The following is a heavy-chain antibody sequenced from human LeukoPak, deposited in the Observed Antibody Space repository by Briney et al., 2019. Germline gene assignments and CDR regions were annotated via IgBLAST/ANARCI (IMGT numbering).Heavy chain of an antibody. J-gene: IGHJ4*02. V-gene: IGHV4-34*01. CDR2: INHSGST. CDR3: ARGSPYLRYFDY. Sequence: SETLSLTCAVYGGSFSGYYWSWIRQPPGKGLEWIGEINHSGSTNYNPSLKSRVTISVDTSKNQFSLKLSSVTAADTAVYYCARGSPYLRYFDYWGQGTLVTVSS. D-gene: IGHD3-9*01. CDR1: GGSFSGYY.